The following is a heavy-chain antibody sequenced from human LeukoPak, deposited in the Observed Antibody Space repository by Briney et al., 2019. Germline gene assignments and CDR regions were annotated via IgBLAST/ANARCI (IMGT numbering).Heavy chain of an antibody. CDR2: IYNSGST. CDR3: ARSPLTGDGGWFDP. CDR1: GGSISIYY. V-gene: IGHV4-59*08. D-gene: IGHD7-27*01. J-gene: IGHJ5*02. Sequence: AETLSLTCTVSGGSISIYYWSWVRQPPGKGLEWIGYIYNSGSTTYNPSLKSRATISVDTSKNQFSLKLSSVTAADTAVYYCARSPLTGDGGWFDPWGQGTLVTVSS.